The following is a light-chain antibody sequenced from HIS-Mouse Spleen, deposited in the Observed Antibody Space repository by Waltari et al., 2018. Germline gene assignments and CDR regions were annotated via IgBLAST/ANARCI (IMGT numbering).Light chain of an antibody. CDR2: QDS. Sequence: SYELTQPPSVSVSPGQTASITCSGDTLGDKYACWYQQKPGQSPVLVIDQDSKRPSGTPERFSGSNSGNTATLTISGTQAMDEADYYCQAWDSSTYVFGTGTKVTVL. CDR1: TLGDKY. V-gene: IGLV3-1*01. CDR3: QAWDSSTYV. J-gene: IGLJ1*01.